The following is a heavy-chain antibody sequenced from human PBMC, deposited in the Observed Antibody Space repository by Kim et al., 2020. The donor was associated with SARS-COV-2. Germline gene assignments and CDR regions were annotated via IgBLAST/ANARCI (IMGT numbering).Heavy chain of an antibody. CDR2: TT. Sequence: TTYYADSVRGRFTISRHKSKNTVFLQMDSLRAEDTAVYFCARNLVTGHDDFWGQGTLVTVSS. V-gene: IGHV3-53*04. D-gene: IGHD1-20*01. CDR3: ARNLVTGHDDF. J-gene: IGHJ4*02.